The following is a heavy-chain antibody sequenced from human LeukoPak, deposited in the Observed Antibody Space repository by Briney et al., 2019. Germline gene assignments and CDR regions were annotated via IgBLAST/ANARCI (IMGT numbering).Heavy chain of an antibody. CDR1: GFTFSSYT. CDR3: ARENPIHFDY. J-gene: IGHJ4*02. CDR2: ISGFGTST. Sequence: GGSLRLSCAASGFTFSSYTMSWVRQAPGKGLEWVSAISGFGTSTYYADSVKGRFTISRDNSKSTLYLHMNSLRAEDTAVYYCARENPIHFDYWGQGTLVTVSS. V-gene: IGHV3-23*01.